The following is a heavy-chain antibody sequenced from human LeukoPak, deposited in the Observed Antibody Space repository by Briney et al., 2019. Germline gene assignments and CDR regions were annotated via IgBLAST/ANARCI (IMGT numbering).Heavy chain of an antibody. CDR3: TRQHDFWNGYYGYYYYYMDV. V-gene: IGHV3-73*01. Sequence: GGSLKLSCAASGFTFSGSAMHWVRQASGKGLEWVGRIRSKANSYATAYAASVKGRFTISRDDSKNTAYLQMNSLKTEDTAVYYCTRQHDFWNGYYGYYYYYMDVWGKGTTVTVSS. D-gene: IGHD3-3*01. CDR2: IRSKANSYAT. CDR1: GFTFSGSA. J-gene: IGHJ6*03.